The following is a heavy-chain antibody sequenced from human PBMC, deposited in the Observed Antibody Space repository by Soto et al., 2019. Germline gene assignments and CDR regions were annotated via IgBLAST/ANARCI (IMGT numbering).Heavy chain of an antibody. Sequence: GGSLRLSCSASGFAFSDYTMGWVRLTPGKGLEWVSTIFSRFFTGSDNTAYADSVKGRFTISRDNSQNTLFLLMNSLRADDTALYYCAKNYFFDSWGQGAPVTVSS. CDR3: AKNYFFDS. J-gene: IGHJ4*02. V-gene: IGHV3-23*01. CDR2: IFSRFFTGSDNT. CDR1: GFAFSDYT.